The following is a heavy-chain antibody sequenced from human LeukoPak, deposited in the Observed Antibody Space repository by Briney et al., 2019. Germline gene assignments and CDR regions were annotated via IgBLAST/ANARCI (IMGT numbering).Heavy chain of an antibody. CDR1: GYTFTGYY. CDR2: INPNSGGT. V-gene: IGHV1-2*02. Sequence: ASVKVSCKASGYTFTGYYMHWVRQAPGQGLEWMGWINPNSGGTNYAQKFQGRVTMTRDTSLSTAYMELSRLRSDDTAVYYCARDFLYGGNTLDYWGQGTLVTVSS. J-gene: IGHJ4*02. D-gene: IGHD4-23*01. CDR3: ARDFLYGGNTLDY.